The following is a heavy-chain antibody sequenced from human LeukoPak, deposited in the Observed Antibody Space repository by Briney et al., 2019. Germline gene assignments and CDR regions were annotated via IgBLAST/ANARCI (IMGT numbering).Heavy chain of an antibody. J-gene: IGHJ4*02. CDR2: INHSGGT. V-gene: IGHV4-34*01. CDR3: ARKRSSGWYSEFDY. CDR1: GGSFSGYY. D-gene: IGHD6-19*01. Sequence: SETLSLTCAVYGGSFSGYYWSWIRQPPGKGLEWIGEINHSGGTNYNPSLKSRVTISVDTSKNQFSLKLSSVTAADTAVYYCARKRSSGWYSEFDYWGQGTLVTVSS.